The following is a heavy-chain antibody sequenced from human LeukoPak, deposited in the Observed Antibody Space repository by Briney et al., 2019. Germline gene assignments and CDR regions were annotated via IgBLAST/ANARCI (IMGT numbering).Heavy chain of an antibody. CDR1: GFTFSTYS. D-gene: IGHD6-13*01. CDR2: ISSSSNYI. J-gene: IGHJ4*02. V-gene: IGHV3-21*06. Sequence: GGSLRLSCAASGFTFSTYSMNWVRQAPGKGLEWVSSISSSSNYICYADSLKGRFTISRDNAKNSLFLQMNSLRAEDTAVYYCARHRGQPYYFDYWGQGTLVTVSS. CDR3: ARHRGQPYYFDY.